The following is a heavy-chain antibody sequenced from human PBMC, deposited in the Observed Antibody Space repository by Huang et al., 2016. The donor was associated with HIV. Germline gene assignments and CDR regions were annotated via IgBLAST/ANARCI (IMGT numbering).Heavy chain of an antibody. CDR1: GFTFSSYA. CDR2: ISGSGVST. CDR3: AKGEFVGESYFDQ. V-gene: IGHV3-23*01. J-gene: IGHJ4*02. D-gene: IGHD3-10*01. Sequence: VQLLESGGGLVQPGGSRRLSCAASGFTFSSYAMSWVREAPWKGLVWVSTISGSGVSTYHADSLKGRFTTSRDNSENMLYLKMHTLRAEDTAVYYCAKGEFVGESYFDQWGQGTLVTVSS.